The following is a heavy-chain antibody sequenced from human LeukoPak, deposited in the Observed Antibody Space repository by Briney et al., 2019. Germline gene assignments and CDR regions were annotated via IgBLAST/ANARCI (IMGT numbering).Heavy chain of an antibody. D-gene: IGHD2-2*01. J-gene: IGHJ4*02. CDR3: AGDCSSTSCYDY. V-gene: IGHV1-69*13. CDR1: GGTFSSYA. CDR2: IIPIFGTA. Sequence: ASVKVSCKASGGTFSSYAISWVRQAPGQGLEWMGGIIPIFGTANYAQKFQGRVTITADESTSTAYMELSSLRSEDTAVYYCAGDCSSTSCYDYWGQGTLVTVSS.